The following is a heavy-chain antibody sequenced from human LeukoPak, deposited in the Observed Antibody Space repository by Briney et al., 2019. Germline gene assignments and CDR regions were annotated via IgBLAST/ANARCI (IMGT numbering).Heavy chain of an antibody. D-gene: IGHD5-24*01. CDR3: ARWEMASGFDP. Sequence: ASVKVSCKASGYTFTSYGISWVRQAPGQGLEWMGWISAYNGNTNYAQKLQGRVTMTTDKSTSTAYMELSSLRSEDTAVYYCARWEMASGFDPWGQGTLVTVSS. CDR1: GYTFTSYG. V-gene: IGHV1-18*01. J-gene: IGHJ5*02. CDR2: ISAYNGNT.